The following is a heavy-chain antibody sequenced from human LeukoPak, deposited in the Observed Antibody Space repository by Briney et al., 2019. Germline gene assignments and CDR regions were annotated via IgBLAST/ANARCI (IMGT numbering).Heavy chain of an antibody. Sequence: PSETLSLTCIVSGGSISSYYWSWIRQPPGKGLEWIGYIYYSGSTNYNPSLKSRVTISVDTSKNQFSLKLSSVTAADTAVYYCARGVWGYHYYYYYGMDVWGQGTTVTVSS. V-gene: IGHV4-59*01. CDR2: IYYSGST. J-gene: IGHJ6*02. CDR1: GGSISSYY. D-gene: IGHD4/OR15-4a*01. CDR3: ARGVWGYHYYYYYGMDV.